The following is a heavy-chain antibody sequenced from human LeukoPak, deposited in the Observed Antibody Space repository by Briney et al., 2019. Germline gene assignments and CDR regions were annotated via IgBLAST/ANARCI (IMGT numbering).Heavy chain of an antibody. CDR2: INQDGSGR. D-gene: IGHD4-17*01. J-gene: IGHJ4*02. Sequence: GSLRLSCVASGSTFSTYWMSWVRQAPGKGLEWVANINQDGSGRYHVDSVKGRITISRDNAKNSLYLQMNSLRAEDTAVYYCARDPDYGDPGPFWDYWGQGTLVTVSS. CDR1: GSTFSTYW. V-gene: IGHV3-7*01. CDR3: ARDPDYGDPGPFWDY.